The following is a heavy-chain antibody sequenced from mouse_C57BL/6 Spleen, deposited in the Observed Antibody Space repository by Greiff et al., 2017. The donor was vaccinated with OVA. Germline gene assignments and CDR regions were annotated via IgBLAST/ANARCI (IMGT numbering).Heavy chain of an antibody. CDR2: INPSTGGT. V-gene: IGHV1-42*01. D-gene: IGHD1-1*02. CDR3: ARLGAISGFAY. J-gene: IGHJ3*01. CDR1: GYSFTGYY. Sequence: EVQLQQSGPELVKPGASVKISCKASGYSFTGYYMNWVKQSPEKSLEWIGEINPSTGGTTYNQKFKAKATLTVDKSSSTAYMRLKSLTSEDSAVYYCARLGAISGFAYWGQGTLVTVSA.